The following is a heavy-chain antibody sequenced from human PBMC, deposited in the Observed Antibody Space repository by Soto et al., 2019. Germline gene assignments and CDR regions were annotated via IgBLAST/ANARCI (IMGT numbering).Heavy chain of an antibody. CDR2: IYYSGNT. CDR1: GGPFSTPNYY. J-gene: IGHJ5*02. Sequence: SETLSLTCTVSGGPFSTPNYYWGWIRQPPGKGLEWIGSIYYSGNTYYNPSLRSRVTMSVDTSKNQFSVNLYSVTAADTAVYFCARHTAAARGKRWFVPWGQGTLVTGSS. D-gene: IGHD6-6*01. CDR3: ARHTAAARGKRWFVP. V-gene: IGHV4-39*01.